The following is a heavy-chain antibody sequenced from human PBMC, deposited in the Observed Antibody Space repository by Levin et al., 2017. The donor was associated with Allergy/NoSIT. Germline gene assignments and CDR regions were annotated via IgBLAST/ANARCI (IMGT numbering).Heavy chain of an antibody. J-gene: IGHJ4*02. CDR1: GVNFNIYG. V-gene: IGHV3-30*03. CDR3: AARVFDY. Sequence: GGSLRLSCVVSGVNFNIYGMNWVRQARGKGLEWVALISSAGTDGYYADSVRGRFTISRDNSKSTLYLQMNNLGPDDTAVYYCAARVFDYWGQGALVTVS. CDR2: ISSAGTDG.